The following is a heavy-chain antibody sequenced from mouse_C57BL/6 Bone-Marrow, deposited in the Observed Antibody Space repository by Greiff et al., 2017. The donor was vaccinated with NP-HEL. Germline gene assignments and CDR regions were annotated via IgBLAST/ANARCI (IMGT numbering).Heavy chain of an antibody. V-gene: IGHV1-22*01. D-gene: IGHD4-1*01. CDR3: ARPSANWDFDY. CDR1: GYTFPDYN. Sequence: EVHLVESGPELVPPVCSCPMSFPSSGYTFPDYNMHLVKQIHGKSLEWIGYINPNNGGTSYNQKFKGKATLTVNKSSSTAYMELRSLTSEDSAVYYCARPSANWDFDYWGQGTTLTVSS. J-gene: IGHJ2*01. CDR2: INPNNGGT.